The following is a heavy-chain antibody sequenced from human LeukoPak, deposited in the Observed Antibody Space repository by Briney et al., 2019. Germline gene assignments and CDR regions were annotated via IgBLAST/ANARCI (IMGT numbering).Heavy chain of an antibody. CDR3: AKDPLIDIVATPDY. CDR2: ISGRGGST. V-gene: IGHV3-23*01. CDR1: GFTFSSYA. D-gene: IGHD5-12*01. J-gene: IGHJ4*02. Sequence: PGGSLRLSCAASGFTFSSYAMSWVRQAPGKGLEWVSAISGRGGSTYYADSVKGRFTISRANSKNTLYLQMNSLRAEATAVYYCAKDPLIDIVATPDYWGQGTLVTVSS.